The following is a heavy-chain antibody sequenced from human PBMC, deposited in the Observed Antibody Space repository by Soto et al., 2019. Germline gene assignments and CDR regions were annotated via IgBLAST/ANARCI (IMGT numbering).Heavy chain of an antibody. CDR1: GGSISSYY. V-gene: IGHV4-59*01. CDR2: IYYSEST. J-gene: IGHJ6*02. CDR3: ARIGYSYYGMDV. Sequence: TSETLSLTCTVSGGSISSYYWSWIRQPPGKGLEWIGYIYYSESTNYNPTLKSRVTISVGTSKNQFSLKLSSVTAADTAVYYCARIGYSYYGMDVCGQGTTVTVS.